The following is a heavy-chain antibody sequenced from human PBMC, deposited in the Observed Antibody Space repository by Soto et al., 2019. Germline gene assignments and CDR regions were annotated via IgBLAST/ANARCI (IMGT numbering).Heavy chain of an antibody. CDR2: IYHGGGT. CDR3: ARTVVPAAMWAYYYYGMDV. Sequence: PSETLSLTCAVSGDSISSGNWWSWVRQSPGKGLEWIGEIYHGGGTNYNPSLKSRVTISVDESNNQLSLKLTSVTAADTAVYYCARTVVPAAMWAYYYYGMDVWGQGTTVTVSS. D-gene: IGHD2-2*01. CDR1: GDSISSGNW. J-gene: IGHJ6*02. V-gene: IGHV4-4*02.